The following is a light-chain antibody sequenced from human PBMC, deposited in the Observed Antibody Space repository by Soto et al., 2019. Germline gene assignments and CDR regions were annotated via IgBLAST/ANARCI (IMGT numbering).Light chain of an antibody. Sequence: EIVMTQSPATLSGSPGEGATLSCRASERINQNLAWYQQKPGQAPRLVIHGATMRASGIPARFSGSGSGTEFTLAISSLQSEEFAGYYCQQYNDWPLTFGGGTKVDIK. J-gene: IGKJ4*01. CDR1: ERINQN. CDR3: QQYNDWPLT. CDR2: GAT. V-gene: IGKV3-15*01.